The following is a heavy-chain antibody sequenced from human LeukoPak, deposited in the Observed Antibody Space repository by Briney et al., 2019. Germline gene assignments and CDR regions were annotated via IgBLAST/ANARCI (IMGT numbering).Heavy chain of an antibody. CDR2: IKQDGSEK. D-gene: IGHD3-3*01. Sequence: GGSLRLSCAASGFTFSSYWMSWVRQASGKGLEWVANIKQDGSEKYYVDSVKGRFTISRDNAKNSLYLQMNSLRAEDTAVYYCARDYDFWSGSPSYFDYWGQGTLVTVSS. V-gene: IGHV3-7*01. CDR1: GFTFSSYW. CDR3: ARDYDFWSGSPSYFDY. J-gene: IGHJ4*02.